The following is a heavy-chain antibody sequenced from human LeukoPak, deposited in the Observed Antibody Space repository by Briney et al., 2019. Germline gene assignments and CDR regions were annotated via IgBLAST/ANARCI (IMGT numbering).Heavy chain of an antibody. Sequence: SETLSLTCTVSGGSISSYYWSWIRQPPGKGLEWIATIYHTGSTNYNPSLSSRVTISIDTAKNQFSLKLTSVTAADTAVYYCARRGRNSSGWQDYLWGQGTLVTVSS. D-gene: IGHD6-25*01. CDR3: ARRGRNSSGWQDYL. CDR2: IYHTGST. V-gene: IGHV4-59*01. J-gene: IGHJ4*02. CDR1: GGSISSYY.